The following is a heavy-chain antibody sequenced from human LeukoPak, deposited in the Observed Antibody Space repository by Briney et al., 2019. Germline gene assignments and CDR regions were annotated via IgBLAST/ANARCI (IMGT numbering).Heavy chain of an antibody. J-gene: IGHJ4*02. CDR3: AKYSDSTGAHYFDY. D-gene: IGHD2/OR15-2a*01. CDR1: GFTFSSYW. CDR2: MNIDGSEK. Sequence: GGSLRLSCAASGFTFSSYWMGWVRQAPGKRLEWVANMNIDGSEKYYADSAKGRFTISRDNARNSVYLQMNSLRVEDTALYYCAKYSDSTGAHYFDYWGQGTLVTVSS. V-gene: IGHV3-7*03.